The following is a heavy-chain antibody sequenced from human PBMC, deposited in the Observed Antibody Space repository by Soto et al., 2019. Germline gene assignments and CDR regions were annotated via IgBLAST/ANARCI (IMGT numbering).Heavy chain of an antibody. D-gene: IGHD3-22*01. J-gene: IGHJ4*02. CDR3: ARLGGYHQAFDN. CDR1: GGSIRDYY. Sequence: SETLSLTCAVSGGSIRDYYWSWIRQPAGKGLEWIGYIYYTGTTTYNPSLKSRLTISEDTSKNQFSLKLRSVTSADTAVYYCARLGGYHQAFDNWGQGTLVTVSS. CDR2: IYYTGTT. V-gene: IGHV4-59*08.